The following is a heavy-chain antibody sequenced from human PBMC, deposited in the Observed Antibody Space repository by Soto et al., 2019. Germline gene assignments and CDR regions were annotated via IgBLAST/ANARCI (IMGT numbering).Heavy chain of an antibody. CDR3: AKVGSSPGFYGMDV. CDR1: GFTFSDYY. V-gene: IGHV3-30*18. CDR2: ISYDGSNK. D-gene: IGHD6-13*01. Sequence: QVQLVESGGGLVKPGGSLRLSCAASGFTFSDYYMSWIRQAPGKGLEWVAVISYDGSNKYYADSVKGRFTISRDNSKNTLYLQMNSLRAEDTAVYYCAKVGSSPGFYGMDVWGQGTTVTVSS. J-gene: IGHJ6*02.